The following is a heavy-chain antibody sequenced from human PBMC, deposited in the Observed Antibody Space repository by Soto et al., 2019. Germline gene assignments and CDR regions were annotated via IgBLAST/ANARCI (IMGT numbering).Heavy chain of an antibody. Sequence: QVHLVQSGAEVKKPGASVKVSCKGSGYTFTTYGITWVRQAPGQGLEWMGWISAHNGNTNYAQKRQGRVTVTRDTSTSTAYMELRCLRSDDTAVYYCERGRYGDYWGQGALVTVSS. V-gene: IGHV1-18*01. D-gene: IGHD1-1*01. J-gene: IGHJ4*02. CDR3: ERGRYGDY. CDR1: GYTFTTYG. CDR2: ISAHNGNT.